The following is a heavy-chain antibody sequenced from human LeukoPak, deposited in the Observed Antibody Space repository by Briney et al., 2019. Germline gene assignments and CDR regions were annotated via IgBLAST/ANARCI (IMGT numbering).Heavy chain of an antibody. V-gene: IGHV3-21*04. CDR1: GFTFSSYT. D-gene: IGHD6-13*01. CDR3: AKSTGWYSSSWYLTF. Sequence: GGSLRLSCEASGFTFSSYTMNWIRQAPGQGLEWVSSISGLSTYIDSVQGRFTISRDNAKNSLYLQMDSLRVEDTAVYYCAKSTGWYSSSWYLTFWGQGTLVTVSS. J-gene: IGHJ4*02. CDR2: ISGLSTYI.